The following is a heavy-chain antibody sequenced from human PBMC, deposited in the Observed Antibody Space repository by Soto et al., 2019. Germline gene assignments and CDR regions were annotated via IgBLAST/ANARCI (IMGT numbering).Heavy chain of an antibody. D-gene: IGHD6-6*01. CDR2: IWSDGSDK. CDR3: GRSNRYSGSSGWGGGFDY. J-gene: IGHJ4*02. CDR1: GFTFSDSG. V-gene: IGHV3-33*01. Sequence: QVQLVESGGGVVQPGGSLRLSCATSGFTFSDSGMHWVRQAPGKGLEWVAVIWSDGSDKSYADSVEGRFTISRDNSKNTRYLQMNSGGAGDTGVYYCGRSNRYSGSSGWGGGFDYWGQGTLVTVSS.